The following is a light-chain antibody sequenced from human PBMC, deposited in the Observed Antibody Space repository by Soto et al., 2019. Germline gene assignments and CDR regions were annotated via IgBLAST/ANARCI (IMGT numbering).Light chain of an antibody. CDR3: GTWDSSLSVYV. CDR1: SSNIGKNY. J-gene: IGLJ1*01. V-gene: IGLV1-51*01. CDR2: DND. Sequence: QSVLTQPPSVSAAPGQKVTISCSGSSSNIGKNYVSWYQQLPGTAPKLLIYDNDERPSGIPDRFSDSKSGTSATLGITGLQTGDEADYYCGTWDSSLSVYVFGTGTKVTVL.